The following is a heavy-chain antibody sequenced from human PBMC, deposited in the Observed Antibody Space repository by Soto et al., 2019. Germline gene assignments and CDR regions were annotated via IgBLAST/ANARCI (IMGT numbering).Heavy chain of an antibody. Sequence: ASVKVSCKASGYTFTSYAMHWVRQAPGQRLEWMGWINAGNGNTKYSQKFQGRVTITRDTSASTAYMELSSLRSDDTAVYYCARTRGQQLVYLYYWGQGTLVTVSS. V-gene: IGHV1-3*01. D-gene: IGHD6-13*01. CDR3: ARTRGQQLVYLYY. CDR2: INAGNGNT. J-gene: IGHJ4*02. CDR1: GYTFTSYA.